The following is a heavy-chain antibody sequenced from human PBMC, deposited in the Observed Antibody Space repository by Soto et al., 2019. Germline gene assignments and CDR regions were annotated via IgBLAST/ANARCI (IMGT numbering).Heavy chain of an antibody. CDR2: IYSGGST. CDR3: ARGDRGAFDL. Sequence: HPGGSLRLSCAASGFTVSSNYMSWVRQAPGKGLEWVSLIYSGGSTYYADSVKGRFTISRDNAKNTLYLQMNSLRAEDTAVYYCARGDRGAFDLWGQGTMVTVSS. V-gene: IGHV3-53*01. CDR1: GFTVSSNY. D-gene: IGHD2-21*02. J-gene: IGHJ3*01.